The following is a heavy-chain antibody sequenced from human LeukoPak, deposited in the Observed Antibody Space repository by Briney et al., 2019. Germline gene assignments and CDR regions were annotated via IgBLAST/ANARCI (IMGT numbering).Heavy chain of an antibody. J-gene: IGHJ6*02. CDR3: ATSVGANWDHYYGMVV. CDR2: ISYDGSNK. CDR1: GFVLRTYD. Sequence: PGRSLRLSCGASGFVLRTYDIHWVRQAPGKGLEWVAVISYDGSNKYYADFVKGRLTISRDNSKNTLYLQMNSLRAEDTAVYYCATSVGANWDHYYGMVVWGQGTTVTVSS. V-gene: IGHV3-30*03. D-gene: IGHD1-26*01.